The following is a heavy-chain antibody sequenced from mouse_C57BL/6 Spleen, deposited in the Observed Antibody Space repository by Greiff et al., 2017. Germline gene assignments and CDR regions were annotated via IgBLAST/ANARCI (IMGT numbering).Heavy chain of an antibody. D-gene: IGHD2-3*01. Sequence: QVQLQQPGAELVKPGASVKMSCKASGYTFTSYWITWVKQRPGQGLEWIGDIYPGSGSTNYNEKLKSKATLTVDTSSSTAYMQLSSLTSEDSAVYYCARGLLPYAMDYWGQGTSVTVSS. CDR3: ARGLLPYAMDY. CDR1: GYTFTSYW. J-gene: IGHJ4*01. CDR2: IYPGSGST. V-gene: IGHV1-55*01.